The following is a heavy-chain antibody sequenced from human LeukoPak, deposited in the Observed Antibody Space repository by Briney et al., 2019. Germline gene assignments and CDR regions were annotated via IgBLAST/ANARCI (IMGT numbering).Heavy chain of an antibody. J-gene: IGHJ4*02. D-gene: IGHD3-22*01. CDR2: ISYDGGNK. CDR3: ARGDVYYYDSSGYYPFDY. Sequence: GGSLRLSCAAPGFTFSSYAMHWVRQAPGKGLEWVAVISYDGGNKYYADSVKGRFTISRDNSKNTLYLQMNSLRAEDTAVYYCARGDVYYYDSSGYYPFDYWGQGTLVTVSS. V-gene: IGHV3-30*04. CDR1: GFTFSSYA.